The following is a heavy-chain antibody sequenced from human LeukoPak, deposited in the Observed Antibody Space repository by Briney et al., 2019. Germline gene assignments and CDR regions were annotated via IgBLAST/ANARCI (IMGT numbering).Heavy chain of an antibody. CDR2: IYYSGST. J-gene: IGHJ3*02. CDR3: ARVPPQVFGVVNDAFDI. Sequence: SETLSLTCTVSGGSISSSSYYWGWIRQPPGKGLEWIGSIYYSGSTYYNPSLKSRVTISVDTSKNQFSLKLSSVTAADTAVYYCARVPPQVFGVVNDAFDIWGQGTMVTVSS. CDR1: GGSISSSSYY. V-gene: IGHV4-39*01. D-gene: IGHD3-3*01.